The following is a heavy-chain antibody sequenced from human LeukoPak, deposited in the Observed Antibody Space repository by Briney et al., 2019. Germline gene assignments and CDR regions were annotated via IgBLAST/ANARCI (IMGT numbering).Heavy chain of an antibody. CDR3: ARGGRHYHYYDSSGYQGY. CDR1: GFTFSSYS. V-gene: IGHV3-48*01. D-gene: IGHD3-22*01. J-gene: IGHJ4*02. Sequence: GGSLRLSCAASGFTFSSYSMNWVRQAPWKGLEWVSYISSSSSTIYYADSVKGRFTISRDNAKNSLYLQMNSLRAEDTAVYYCARGGRHYHYYDSSGYQGYWGQGTLVTVSS. CDR2: ISSSSSTI.